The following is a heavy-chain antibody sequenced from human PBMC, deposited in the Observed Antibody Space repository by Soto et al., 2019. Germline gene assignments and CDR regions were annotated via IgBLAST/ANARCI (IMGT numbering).Heavy chain of an antibody. D-gene: IGHD1-7*01. V-gene: IGHV3-74*01. Sequence: LRVACAASGVTFRNSWTHWYSQAPGKGLVWVSRINNDGTNTDYADSVKGRFTISRDNAKNTVYLQVNNLRAEDTAVYYCARDVSWRGELSWGQGTLVTVS. CDR3: ARDVSWRGELS. CDR1: GVTFRNSW. CDR2: INNDGTNT. J-gene: IGHJ5*01.